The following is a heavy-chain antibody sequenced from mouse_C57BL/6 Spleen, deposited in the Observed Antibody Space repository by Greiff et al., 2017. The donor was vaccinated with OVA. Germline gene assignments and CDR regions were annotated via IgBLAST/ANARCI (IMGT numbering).Heavy chain of an antibody. J-gene: IGHJ4*01. CDR2: IYPRSGNT. Sequence: QVQLQQSGAELARPGASVKLSCKASGYTFTSYGISWVKQRTGQGLEWIGEIYPRSGNTYYNEKFQGKATLTADKSSSTAYMELRSLTSEDSAVYFCARERGDYAMDYWGQGTSVTVSS. CDR1: GYTFTSYG. CDR3: ARERGDYAMDY. V-gene: IGHV1-81*01.